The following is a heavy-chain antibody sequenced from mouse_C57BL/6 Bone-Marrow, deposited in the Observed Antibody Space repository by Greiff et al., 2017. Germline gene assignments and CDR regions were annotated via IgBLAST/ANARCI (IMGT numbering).Heavy chain of an antibody. D-gene: IGHD1-1*01. CDR3: ARLLRGFAY. J-gene: IGHJ3*01. CDR2: IDPEDGGT. V-gene: IGHV14-2*01. CDR1: GFNIKDYY. Sequence: DVKLQESGAELVKPGASVKLSCTASGFNIKDYYMHWVKQRTEQGLEWIGRIDPEDGGTKYAPKFQGKATITADTSSNTAYLQHSSLTSEDTAVYYCARLLRGFAYWGQGTLVTVSA.